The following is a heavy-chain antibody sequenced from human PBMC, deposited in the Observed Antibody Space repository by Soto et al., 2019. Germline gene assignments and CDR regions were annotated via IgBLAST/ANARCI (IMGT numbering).Heavy chain of an antibody. Sequence: GGSLRVSCAASGFSFSSYGMHWSRQAPGKGLEWVAVIWSDGSDKYYADSVKGRFTISRDNSKNTLYLQMNSLRAEDTAVYYCARTYSIRYFDSWGQGTLVTVSS. V-gene: IGHV3-33*01. CDR2: IWSDGSDK. CDR3: ARTYSIRYFDS. J-gene: IGHJ4*02. CDR1: GFSFSSYG. D-gene: IGHD6-13*01.